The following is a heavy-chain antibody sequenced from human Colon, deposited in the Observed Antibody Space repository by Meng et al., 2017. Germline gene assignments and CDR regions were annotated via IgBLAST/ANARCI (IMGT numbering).Heavy chain of an antibody. V-gene: IGHV4-34*01. CDR3: ARLQRYCSGGSCYFKGPFDY. Sequence: GPLRLSCAVYGGSFSGYYWSWIRQPPGKGLEWIGEINHSGSTNYNPSLKSRVTISVDTSKNQFSLKLSSVTAADTAVYYCARLQRYCSGGSCYFKGPFDYWGQGTLVTVSS. J-gene: IGHJ4*02. CDR2: INHSGST. D-gene: IGHD2-15*01. CDR1: GGSFSGYY.